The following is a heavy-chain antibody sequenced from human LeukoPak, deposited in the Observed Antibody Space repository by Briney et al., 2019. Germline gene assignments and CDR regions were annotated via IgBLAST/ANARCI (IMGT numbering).Heavy chain of an antibody. V-gene: IGHV3-21*01. CDR2: ISSSSSYI. D-gene: IGHD4-17*01. J-gene: IGHJ4*02. Sequence: GGSLRLSCAASGFTFSSYSMNWVRQAPGKGLEWVSSISSSSSYIYYADSVKGRFPISRDNAKNSLYLQMNSLRAEDTAVYYCASPDYGDSFFDYWGQGTLVTVSS. CDR3: ASPDYGDSFFDY. CDR1: GFTFSSYS.